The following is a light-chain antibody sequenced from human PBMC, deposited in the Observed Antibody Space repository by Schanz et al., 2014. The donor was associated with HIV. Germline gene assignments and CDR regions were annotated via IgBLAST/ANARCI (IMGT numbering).Light chain of an antibody. CDR1: QDFRTY. CDR3: QQYQTYPMWT. Sequence: AIRITQSPSSLSASTGDRVTITCRASQDFRTYLAWYQQKPGQAPNLLIYSASTLHSGVPSRFSGSGSGTDFTLTISCLQSEDFATYFCQQYQTYPMWTFGQGTKVEIK. V-gene: IGKV1-8*01. CDR2: SAS. J-gene: IGKJ1*01.